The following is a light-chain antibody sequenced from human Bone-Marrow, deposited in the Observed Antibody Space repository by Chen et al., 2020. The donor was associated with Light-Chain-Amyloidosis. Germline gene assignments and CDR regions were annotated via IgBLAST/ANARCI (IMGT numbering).Light chain of an antibody. CDR1: SSDVGGYDY. J-gene: IGLJ3*02. CDR2: EVT. V-gene: IGLV2-14*01. Sequence: QSAPTQPASVSGSPGPSITISCTGTSSDVGGYDYASWYQQHPGKAPKLMIYEVTNRPLGVSNRFSGSKSGNTASLTISGLQAEDEADYYCLSYTSNSTRVFGGGTKLTVL. CDR3: LSYTSNSTRV.